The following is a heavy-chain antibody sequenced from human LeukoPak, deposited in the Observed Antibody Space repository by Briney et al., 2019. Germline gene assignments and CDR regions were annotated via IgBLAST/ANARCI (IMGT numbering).Heavy chain of an antibody. V-gene: IGHV4-4*07. D-gene: IGHD3-9*01. CDR1: GGSIGTYY. Sequence: SETLSLTCTVSGGSIGTYYWSWIRQPAGKGLEWVGRIDTSGSANYNPSLKSRVTMSVDTSKNRVSLNLSSVTAAETAVYYCALQDIMTGYSLVFWGQGTLVTVSS. CDR2: IDTSGSA. CDR3: ALQDIMTGYSLVF. J-gene: IGHJ4*02.